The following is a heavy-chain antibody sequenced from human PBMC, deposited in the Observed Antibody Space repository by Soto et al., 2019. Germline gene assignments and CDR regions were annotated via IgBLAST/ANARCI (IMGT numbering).Heavy chain of an antibody. D-gene: IGHD3-22*01. CDR1: GYTFTCYY. CDR2: INPNSGGT. CDR3: ARATYYYDSSGNDY. V-gene: IGHV1-2*02. J-gene: IGHJ4*02. Sequence: XSVKVSCKASGYTFTCYYMHWVRQAPGQGLEWMGWINPNSGGTNYAQKFQGRVTMTRDTSISTAYMELSRLRSDDTAVYYCARATYYYDSSGNDYWGQGTLVTVSS.